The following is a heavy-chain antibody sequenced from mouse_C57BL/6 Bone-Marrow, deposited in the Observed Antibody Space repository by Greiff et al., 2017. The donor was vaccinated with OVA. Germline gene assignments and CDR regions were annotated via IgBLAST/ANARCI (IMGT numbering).Heavy chain of an antibody. CDR1: GYTFTSYG. J-gene: IGHJ3*01. CDR3: ARTSSGDAY. Sequence: QVQLQQSGAELARPGASVKLSCKASGYTFTSYGISWVKQRTGQGLEWIGEIYPRSGNTYYNEKFKGKATLTADKSSSTAYMELRSLTSEDSAVYFCARTSSGDAYWGQGTLVTVSA. V-gene: IGHV1-81*01. CDR2: IYPRSGNT.